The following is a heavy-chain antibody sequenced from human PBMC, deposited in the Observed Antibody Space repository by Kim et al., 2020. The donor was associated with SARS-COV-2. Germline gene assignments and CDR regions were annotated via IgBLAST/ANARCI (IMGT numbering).Heavy chain of an antibody. CDR2: VSEDESHN. J-gene: IGHJ4*02. CDR3: ARRMALSAMDY. V-gene: IGHV3-48*02. Sequence: GGSLRLSCVTSGFSLKHTGIYWVRQAPGKGLEWISYVSEDESHNSYADPVKGRFTVSRDDGKNSVFLQMNSLRDEDTALYYCARRMALSAMDYWGQGTLVTVSS. CDR1: GFSLKHTG. D-gene: IGHD2-8*01.